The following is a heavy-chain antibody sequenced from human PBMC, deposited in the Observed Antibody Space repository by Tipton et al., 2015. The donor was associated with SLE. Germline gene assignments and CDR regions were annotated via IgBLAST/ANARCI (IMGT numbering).Heavy chain of an antibody. V-gene: IGHV4-30-2*01. CDR3: AREAVGSGFGAFDI. Sequence: TLSLTCTLSGDSIDSDVDSWNWIRQPPGQGLEWIGCIHHGGNTYYTPSLKRRVTISVDRSKNQFFLRLSSVTAADTAVYYCAREAVGSGFGAFDIWGQGTMVTVSS. J-gene: IGHJ3*02. CDR1: GDSIDSDVDS. CDR2: IHHGGNT. D-gene: IGHD3-3*01.